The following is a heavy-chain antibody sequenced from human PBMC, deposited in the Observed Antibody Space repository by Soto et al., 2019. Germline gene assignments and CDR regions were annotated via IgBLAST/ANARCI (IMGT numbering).Heavy chain of an antibody. Sequence: GASVKVSCKASGYTFTSYGISWVRQAPGQGLEWMGWISAYNGNTNYAQKLQGRVTMTTDTSTSTAYMELRSLRSDDTAVFYFAKTHRGYSYGQYYYGMDVWGQGTTVTVSS. D-gene: IGHD5-18*01. CDR3: AKTHRGYSYGQYYYGMDV. J-gene: IGHJ6*02. V-gene: IGHV1-18*01. CDR2: ISAYNGNT. CDR1: GYTFTSYG.